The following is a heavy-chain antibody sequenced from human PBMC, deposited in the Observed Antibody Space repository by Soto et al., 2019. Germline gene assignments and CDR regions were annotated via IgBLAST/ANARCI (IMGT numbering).Heavy chain of an antibody. CDR1: GFTFSSYA. V-gene: IGHV3-23*01. J-gene: IGHJ6*02. CDR3: AKWVVAATLYYYGMDV. D-gene: IGHD2-15*01. CDR2: ISGSGGST. Sequence: GGSLRLSCAASGFTFSSYAMSWVRQAPGKGLEWVSAISGSGGSTYYADSVKGRFTISRDNSKNTLYLQMNSLRAEDTAVYYCAKWVVAATLYYYGMDVWGQGTTVTVSS.